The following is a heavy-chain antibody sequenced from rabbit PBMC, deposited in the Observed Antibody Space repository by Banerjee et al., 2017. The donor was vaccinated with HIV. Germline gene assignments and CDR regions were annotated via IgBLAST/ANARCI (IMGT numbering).Heavy chain of an antibody. J-gene: IGHJ4*01. CDR3: AREPGVIGDGDYFNL. V-gene: IGHV1S45*01. Sequence: QEQLVESGGDLVKPGASLTLTCTASGFSFSSSCWMCWVRQAPGKGLEWIACIYAGGSGNTYYASWAKGRFTISKTSSTTVTLQMTSLTAADTATYFCAREPGVIGDGDYFNLWGQGTLVTVS. D-gene: IGHD2-1*01. CDR1: GFSFSSSCW. CDR2: IYAGGSGNT.